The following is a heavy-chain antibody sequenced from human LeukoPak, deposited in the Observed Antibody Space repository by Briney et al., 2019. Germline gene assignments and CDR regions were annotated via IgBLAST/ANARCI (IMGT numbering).Heavy chain of an antibody. CDR1: GFTFSSYS. J-gene: IGHJ4*02. CDR3: ARLGYYYDSSGYRDY. D-gene: IGHD3-22*01. Sequence: GSLRLSCAASGFTFSSYSMNWVRQPPGKGLEWIGEINHSGSTNYNPSLKSRVTISVDTSKNQFSLKLSSVTAADTAVYYCARLGYYYDSSGYRDYWGQGTLVTVSS. V-gene: IGHV4-34*01. CDR2: INHSGST.